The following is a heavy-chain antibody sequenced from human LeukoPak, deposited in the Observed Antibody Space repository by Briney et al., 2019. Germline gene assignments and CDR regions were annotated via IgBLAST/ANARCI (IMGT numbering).Heavy chain of an antibody. V-gene: IGHV3-11*01. D-gene: IGHD3-10*01. CDR3: ARDHLTLVAFDI. J-gene: IGHJ3*02. Sequence: GGSLRLSCAASGFTLSDYYMSWIRQAPGKGLEWVSYISSSGSTIYYADSVKGRFTISRDNAKNSLYLQMNSLRAEDTAVYYCARDHLTLVAFDIWGQGTMVTVSS. CDR1: GFTLSDYY. CDR2: ISSSGSTI.